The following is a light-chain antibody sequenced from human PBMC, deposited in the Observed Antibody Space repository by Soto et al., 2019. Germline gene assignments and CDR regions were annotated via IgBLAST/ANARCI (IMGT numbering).Light chain of an antibody. J-gene: IGLJ1*01. V-gene: IGLV2-14*01. CDR2: EVS. CDR1: SSDVGYYNY. CDR3: SSYASSSTLCV. Sequence: QSALTQPASVSGSPGQSITISCAGTSSDVGYYNYVSWYQQHPGKAPKLMIYEVSNRPSGVSNRFSGSKSGNTASLTISGLQAEDEADYYCSSYASSSTLCVFGTGTKLTVL.